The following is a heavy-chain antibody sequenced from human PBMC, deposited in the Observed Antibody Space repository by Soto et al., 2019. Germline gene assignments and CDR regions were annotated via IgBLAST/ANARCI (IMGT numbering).Heavy chain of an antibody. CDR1: GDSISNNW. V-gene: IGHV4-59*01. CDR2: AFYSGST. CDR3: ARNLYISGWEFDS. Sequence: QVQLQESGPGLVKPSETLSLTCSVSGDSISNNWWSWMRQPPEEGLEWIGYAFYSGSTSYNPSLKSRVTISVDTSKNEFSLKLSSVTAADTAVYYCARNLYISGWEFDSWGQGTLVSVSS. D-gene: IGHD6-19*01. J-gene: IGHJ4*02.